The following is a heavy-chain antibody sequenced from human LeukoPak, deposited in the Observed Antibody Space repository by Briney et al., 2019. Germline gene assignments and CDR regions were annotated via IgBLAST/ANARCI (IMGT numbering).Heavy chain of an antibody. Sequence: PSETLSLTCTVSGVTISSSSYYWGWVRHWPGKGLGWIGNIYYADNTYYYPSLESRITMSVITSRIHLSLTLSSLTAADTAVYFCARVYSTGERGRGYFDLWGRGALVTVSS. D-gene: IGHD7-27*01. J-gene: IGHJ2*01. CDR3: ARVYSTGERGRGYFDL. CDR1: GVTISSSSYY. V-gene: IGHV4-39*02. CDR2: IYYADNT.